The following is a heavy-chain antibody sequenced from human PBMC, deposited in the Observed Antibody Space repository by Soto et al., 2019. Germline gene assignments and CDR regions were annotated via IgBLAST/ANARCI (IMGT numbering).Heavy chain of an antibody. J-gene: IGHJ4*02. CDR3: ARGGSYYYFDC. V-gene: IGHV3-33*01. CDR1: GFTFSSYG. CDR2: IWYDGSNK. D-gene: IGHD1-26*01. Sequence: QVQLVESGGGVVQPGRSLRLSCAASGFTFSSYGMHWVRQAPGKGLEWVAVIWYDGSNKYYADSVKGRFTISRDNSKNTLYLQMNSLRAEDTAVYYCARGGSYYYFDCWGQGTLVTVSS.